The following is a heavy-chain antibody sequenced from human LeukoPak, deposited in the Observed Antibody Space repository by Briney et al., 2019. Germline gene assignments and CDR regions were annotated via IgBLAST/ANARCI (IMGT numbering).Heavy chain of an antibody. CDR3: ARGEVVTASLPDFYYYYMDV. D-gene: IGHD2-15*01. V-gene: IGHV3-48*03. CDR1: GFTFSSYE. J-gene: IGHJ6*03. Sequence: GGSLRLSCAGSGFTFSSYEMNGVRQAPGKGLEWVSYITSSGSTIYYADSVKGRFTISRDNAKNSLYLQMNSLRAEDTAVYYCARGEVVTASLPDFYYYYMDVWGKGTTVTISS. CDR2: ITSSGSTI.